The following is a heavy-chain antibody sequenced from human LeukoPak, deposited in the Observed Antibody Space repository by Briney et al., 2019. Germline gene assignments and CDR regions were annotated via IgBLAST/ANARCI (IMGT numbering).Heavy chain of an antibody. J-gene: IGHJ6*04. CDR2: IKQDGSEK. Sequence: GGSLRLSCAGSGFTFSNYWMNWVRQAPGKGLEWVANIKQDGSEKYYVDSVKGRFTISRDNAKNSLYLQMNSLRAKDTAVYYCAELGITMIGGVWGKGTTVTISS. CDR3: AELGITMIGGV. V-gene: IGHV3-7*01. CDR1: GFTFSNYW. D-gene: IGHD3-10*02.